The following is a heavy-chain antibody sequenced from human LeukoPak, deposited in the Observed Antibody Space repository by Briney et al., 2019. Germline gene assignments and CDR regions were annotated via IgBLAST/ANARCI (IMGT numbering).Heavy chain of an antibody. D-gene: IGHD6-13*01. V-gene: IGHV4-59*08. J-gene: IGHJ5*02. CDR1: GRSINDIN. Sequence: PTPSLSPTRSVAGRSINDINWSSIRPPPRKRLEWIVYTNYGGARDINPSLKSRVIISVDTPTNPFSLRLRSVCAAHTAAYFCARHKPCTYTWYGFDPWGQGTRVTVSS. CDR3: ARHKPCTYTWYGFDP. CDR2: TNYGGAR.